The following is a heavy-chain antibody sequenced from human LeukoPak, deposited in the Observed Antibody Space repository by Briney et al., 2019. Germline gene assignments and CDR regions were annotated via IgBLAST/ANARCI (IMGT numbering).Heavy chain of an antibody. D-gene: IGHD6-13*01. V-gene: IGHV3-21*01. CDR3: ARDPGIAAAGTVGYFDS. CDR2: ISSSSSYI. CDR1: GFTFSSYS. Sequence: VGSLRLSCAASGFTFSSYSMNWVRQAPGKGLEWVSSISSSSSYIYYADSVKGRFTISRDNAKNSLYLQMNSLRAEDTAVYYCARDPGIAAAGTVGYFDSWGQGILVTVSS. J-gene: IGHJ4*02.